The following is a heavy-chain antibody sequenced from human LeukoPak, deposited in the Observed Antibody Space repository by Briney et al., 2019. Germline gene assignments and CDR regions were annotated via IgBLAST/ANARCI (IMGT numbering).Heavy chain of an antibody. J-gene: IGHJ6*02. CDR2: IYYSGST. Sequence: SQTLPLTCTVSGGSISSGDYYWSWIRQPPGTGLEWIGYIYYSGSTYYNPSLKSRVTISVDTSKNQFSLKLSSVTAADTAVYYCASVASSWPNYYYYYGMDVWGQGTTVTVSS. D-gene: IGHD6-13*01. CDR3: ASVASSWPNYYYYYGMDV. CDR1: GGSISSGDYY. V-gene: IGHV4-30-4*01.